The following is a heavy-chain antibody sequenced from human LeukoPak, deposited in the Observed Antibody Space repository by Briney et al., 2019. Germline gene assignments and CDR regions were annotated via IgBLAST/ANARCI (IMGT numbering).Heavy chain of an antibody. CDR3: AAGTGY. J-gene: IGHJ4*02. CDR2: MNSDGSNT. V-gene: IGHV3-74*01. CDR1: GFTFRTYW. D-gene: IGHD1-1*01. Sequence: GGSLRLSCAASGFTFRTYWMHWVRQAPGKGLVWVSRMNSDGSNTNYADSVKGRFTISRDNAKNTLYLQMNSLRAEDTAVYYCAAGTGYWGQGTLVTVSS.